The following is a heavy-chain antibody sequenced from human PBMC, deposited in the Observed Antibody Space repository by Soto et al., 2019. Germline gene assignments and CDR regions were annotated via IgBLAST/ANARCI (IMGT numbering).Heavy chain of an antibody. V-gene: IGHV4-61*01. Sequence: SETLSLTCTVSGGSVSSGSYYWSWIRQPPGKGLEWIGYIYYSGSTNYNPSLKSRVTISVDTSKNQFSLKLSSVTAADTAVYYCAREAWGTYYDYVWGSYRYNYFDYWGQGTLVTVSS. J-gene: IGHJ4*02. CDR1: GGSVSSGSYY. D-gene: IGHD3-16*02. CDR2: IYYSGST. CDR3: AREAWGTYYDYVWGSYRYNYFDY.